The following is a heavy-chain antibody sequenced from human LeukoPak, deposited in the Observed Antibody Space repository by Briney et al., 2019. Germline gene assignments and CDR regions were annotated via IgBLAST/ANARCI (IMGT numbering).Heavy chain of an antibody. CDR1: GFTFSSYW. Sequence: GGSPRLSCAASGFTFSSYWMSWVRQAPGKGLEWVANIKQDGSEKYYVDSVKGRFTISRDNAKNSLYLQMNSLRAEDTAVYYCARGGPSSSTDYWGQGTLVTVSS. CDR3: ARGGPSSSTDY. J-gene: IGHJ4*02. D-gene: IGHD6-6*01. V-gene: IGHV3-7*01. CDR2: IKQDGSEK.